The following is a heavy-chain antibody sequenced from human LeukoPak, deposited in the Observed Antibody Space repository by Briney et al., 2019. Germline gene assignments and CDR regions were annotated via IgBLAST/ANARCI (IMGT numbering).Heavy chain of an antibody. CDR2: INHDGQRI. Sequence: GGSLRLSCAASGFIFGDYVMSWVRQAPGKGLEWISYINHDGQRIYYAESVRGRFTISRDNGKNSLYSQMNSLRDEDAALYYCARDYDWAFDFWGQGTPVTVSS. V-gene: IGHV3-48*02. CDR3: ARDYDWAFDF. CDR1: GFIFGDYV. D-gene: IGHD3-9*01. J-gene: IGHJ4*02.